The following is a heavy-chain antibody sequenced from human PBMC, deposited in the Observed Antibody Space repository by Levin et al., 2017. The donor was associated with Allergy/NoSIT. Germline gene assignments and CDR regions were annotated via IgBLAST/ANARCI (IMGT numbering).Heavy chain of an antibody. V-gene: IGHV4-59*08. D-gene: IGHD5-18*01. Sequence: SQTLSLTCTVXXGSIGSNGRGQVRQPPGKGLEWIGYIYYSGSTNYNPSLKSRVTISVDTSKNQFSLKLSSVTAADTAVYYCARLGHSYGSPFDYWGQGTLVTVSS. CDR1: XGSIGSNG. CDR3: ARLGHSYGSPFDY. CDR2: IYYSGST. J-gene: IGHJ4*02.